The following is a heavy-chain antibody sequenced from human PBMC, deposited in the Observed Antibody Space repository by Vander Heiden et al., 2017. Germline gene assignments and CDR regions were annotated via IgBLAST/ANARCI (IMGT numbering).Heavy chain of an antibody. V-gene: IGHV4-31*03. D-gene: IGHD6-13*01. CDR3: ARDPLAAAGTIYYYGMDV. Sequence: QVQLQESGPGLVKPSQTLSLTCTVSGGSISSGGYYWSWIRQHPGKGLEWIGYIYYSGSTYYNPSLKSRVTISVDTSKNQFSLKLSSVTAADTAVYYCARDPLAAAGTIYYYGMDVWGQGTTVTVSS. CDR1: GGSISSGGYY. CDR2: IYYSGST. J-gene: IGHJ6*02.